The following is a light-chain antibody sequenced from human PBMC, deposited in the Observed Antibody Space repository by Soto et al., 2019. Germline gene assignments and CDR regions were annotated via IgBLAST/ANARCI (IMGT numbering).Light chain of an antibody. CDR3: QVWDSSSDPLYV. CDR1: NIGSKS. Sequence: SYELTQPPSVSVAPGQTARITCGGNNIGSKSVHWYQQKPVQAPVLVVYDDSDRPPGIPERFSGSNTGNTATLTISRVEAGDEADYYCQVWDSSSDPLYVFGTGTKGTVL. V-gene: IGLV3-21*02. J-gene: IGLJ1*01. CDR2: DDS.